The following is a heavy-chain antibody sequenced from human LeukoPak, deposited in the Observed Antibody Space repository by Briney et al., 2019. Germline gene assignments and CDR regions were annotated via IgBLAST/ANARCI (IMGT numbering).Heavy chain of an antibody. D-gene: IGHD6-19*01. J-gene: IGHJ4*02. CDR1: GFTINTFT. V-gene: IGHV3-23*01. Sequence: PGGSLRLSCAASGFTINTFTVKWVRQAAREGLESVSTIRGAEGGTYYADSVKGRFTISRDNFENTLYLQMNYLREEDTALYYCAKAFSSGWSPFDYWGQGALVTVSS. CDR2: IRGAEGGT. CDR3: AKAFSSGWSPFDY.